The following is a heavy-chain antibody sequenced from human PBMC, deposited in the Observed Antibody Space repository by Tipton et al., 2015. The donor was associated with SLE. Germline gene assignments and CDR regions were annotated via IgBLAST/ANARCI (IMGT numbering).Heavy chain of an antibody. CDR2: INSIGSST. D-gene: IGHD4-17*01. V-gene: IGHV3-23*01. CDR3: ATFKYGDPGAFDI. CDR1: GFTFSSYA. J-gene: IGHJ3*02. Sequence: SLRLSCAASGFTFSSYAMSWVRQVPGKGLEWVSVINSIGSSTYYADSVKGRFTISRDNAKNSLYLQMNSLRAEDTAFYYCATFKYGDPGAFDIWGQGTMVTVSS.